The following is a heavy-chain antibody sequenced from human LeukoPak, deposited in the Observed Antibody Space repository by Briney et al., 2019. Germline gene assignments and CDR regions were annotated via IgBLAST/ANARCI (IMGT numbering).Heavy chain of an antibody. CDR3: MRHGLVDTAIDKWGRHYDAMDV. D-gene: IGHD5-18*01. J-gene: IGHJ6*02. Sequence: PSETLSLTCTVSGGSINSRSHHWGWIRQSPEQGLEWIGSIYYTGSTYYNPSLKSRVTMSVDTTKNHFSLKVNSVTAADTALYYCMRHGLVDTAIDKWGRHYDAMDVWGQGTTVTVSS. V-gene: IGHV4-39*01. CDR2: IYYTGST. CDR1: GGSINSRSHH.